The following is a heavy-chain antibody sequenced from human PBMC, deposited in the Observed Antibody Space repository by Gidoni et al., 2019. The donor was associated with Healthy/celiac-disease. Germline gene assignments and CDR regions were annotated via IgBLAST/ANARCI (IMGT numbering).Heavy chain of an antibody. J-gene: IGHJ4*02. CDR1: GFTFSSYV. D-gene: IGHD1-1*01. Sequence: QVQLLESGGVVVQPGRTMRLSCAASGFTFSSYVLHWVRQATGKGLEWVAVISYDGSDKYYADSVKGRFTISRDNYKYTLYLQMNSLRAEDTAVYYCARETTGTGMGYWGQGTLVTVSS. V-gene: IGHV3-30*04. CDR2: ISYDGSDK. CDR3: ARETTGTGMGY.